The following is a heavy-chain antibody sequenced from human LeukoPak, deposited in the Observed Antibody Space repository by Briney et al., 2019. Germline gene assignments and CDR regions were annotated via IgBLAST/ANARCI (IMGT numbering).Heavy chain of an antibody. CDR1: GFTFSSYG. V-gene: IGHV3-33*01. CDR3: ARETKNYDILTGYYSYYGMDI. CDR2: IWYDGSNK. D-gene: IGHD3-9*01. Sequence: GGSLRLSCAASGFTFSSYGMHWVRQAPGKGLERVAVIWYDGSNKYYADSVKGRFTISRDNSKNTLYLQMNSLRAEDTAVYYCARETKNYDILTGYYSYYGMDIWGQGTTATVSS. J-gene: IGHJ6*02.